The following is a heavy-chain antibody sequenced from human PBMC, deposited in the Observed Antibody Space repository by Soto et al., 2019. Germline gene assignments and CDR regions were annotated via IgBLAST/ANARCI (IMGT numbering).Heavy chain of an antibody. CDR3: AKNQGVELVPLATVDWFDP. D-gene: IGHD1-26*01. J-gene: IGHJ5*02. Sequence: GGSLRLSCAASGFIFENFGMSWVRQAPGKGLEWIASISGSGFKKYYADSVKGRFTISRDNSKSTVYLELNNLSAEDTAVYHCAKNQGVELVPLATVDWFDPWGQGSVVTVSS. CDR2: ISGSGFKK. V-gene: IGHV3-23*01. CDR1: GFIFENFG.